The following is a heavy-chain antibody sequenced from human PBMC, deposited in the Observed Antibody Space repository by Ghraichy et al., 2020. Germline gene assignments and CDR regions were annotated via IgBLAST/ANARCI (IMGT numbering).Heavy chain of an antibody. CDR2: IWYDGTKE. CDR3: VRDLDFWSAYHFDS. CDR1: GFSFSSYG. V-gene: IGHV3-33*08. Sequence: GGSLRLSCAGSGFSFSSYGFHWVRQAPGKGLEWVALIWYDGTKENYSDSVRCRFTISRDNSKNTLYLQMSSLRADDTAVYYCVRDLDFWSAYHFDSWGQGTLVTVSS. D-gene: IGHD3-3*01. J-gene: IGHJ4*02.